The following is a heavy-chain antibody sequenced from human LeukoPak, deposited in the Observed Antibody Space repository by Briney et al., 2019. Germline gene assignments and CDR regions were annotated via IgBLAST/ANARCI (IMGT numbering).Heavy chain of an antibody. V-gene: IGHV3-7*01. CDR3: ARITWELLGVGHYFDY. D-gene: IGHD1-26*01. CDR2: IKQDGSER. J-gene: IGHJ4*02. CDR1: EFTFSSYR. Sequence: PGGSLRLSCVVSEFTFSSYRMSWVRRAPGKGLEWVANIKQDGSERYYVDSVKGRFTISRDNARNSLYLQMNRLRVEDTAVYYCARITWELLGVGHYFDYWGQGTLVTVSS.